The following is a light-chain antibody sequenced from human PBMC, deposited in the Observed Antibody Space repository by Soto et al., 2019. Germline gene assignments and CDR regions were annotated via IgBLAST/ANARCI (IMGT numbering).Light chain of an antibody. Sequence: QSALTQPPSASGTPGKRVTISCSGSSSNIGSHVVYWYQQLAGTAPKLLMYNNNQRPSGVPDRFSGSKSGTSASLAISGLQSEDEADYYCAVWDDSLDGWVFGGGTKLTVL. CDR2: NNN. CDR3: AVWDDSLDGWV. V-gene: IGLV1-44*01. CDR1: SSNIGSHV. J-gene: IGLJ3*02.